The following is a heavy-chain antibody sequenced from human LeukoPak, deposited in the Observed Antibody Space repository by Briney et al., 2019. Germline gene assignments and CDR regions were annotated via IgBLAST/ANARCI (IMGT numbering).Heavy chain of an antibody. CDR1: GFRFNDYA. J-gene: IGHJ4*02. Sequence: SGGSLRLSCAASGFRFNDYAMHWVRQAPGKGLEWVSGISRNSDAIAYADSVKGRFTISRDNTKNSLFLQMNSLTTEDTALYYCAKDRRGSYNIDSHFDSWGQGTLVTVSS. V-gene: IGHV3-9*01. CDR2: ISRNSDAI. D-gene: IGHD1-26*01. CDR3: AKDRRGSYNIDSHFDS.